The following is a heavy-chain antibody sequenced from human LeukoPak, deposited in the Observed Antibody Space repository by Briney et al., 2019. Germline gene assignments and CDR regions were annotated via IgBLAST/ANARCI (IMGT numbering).Heavy chain of an antibody. J-gene: IGHJ6*03. CDR3: AKDRSAVADSLYYYYYMDV. CDR2: ISGSGGST. Sequence: GGSLRLSCAASGFTFSSYGMSWVRQAPGKGLEWVSAISGSGGSTYYADSVKGRFTISRDNSKNTLYLQMNSLRAEDTAVYYCAKDRSAVADSLYYYYYMDVWGKGTTVTVSS. D-gene: IGHD6-19*01. CDR1: GFTFSSYG. V-gene: IGHV3-23*01.